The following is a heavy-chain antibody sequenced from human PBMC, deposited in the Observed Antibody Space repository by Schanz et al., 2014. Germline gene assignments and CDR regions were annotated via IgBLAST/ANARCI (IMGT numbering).Heavy chain of an antibody. CDR3: ARGREVVAKIFDV. V-gene: IGHV3-15*01. D-gene: IGHD3-22*01. Sequence: EVKLVESGGGLVKPGGSLRLSCATSGFTFSQAWMSWVRQAPGKGLEWVGRIKSKSDSGTTDYAAPVRGRFTISRDDSKNTLYLQMNSLETEDTGVYYCARGREVVAKIFDVWGQGTMXTVSS. CDR2: IKSKSDSGTT. J-gene: IGHJ3*01. CDR1: GFTFSQAW.